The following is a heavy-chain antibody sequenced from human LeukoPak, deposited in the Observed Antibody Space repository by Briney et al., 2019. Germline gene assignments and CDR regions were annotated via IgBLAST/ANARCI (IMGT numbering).Heavy chain of an antibody. D-gene: IGHD2-8*01. Sequence: PGGSLRLSCAASGVTFSSYGMHWVRQAPGKGLEWVAVIWYDGSNKYYADSVKGRFTISNDNTNNTLYLQMNSLRAEDRAVYYCAREGGVCIASFLVHYWGQGTLVTVSS. J-gene: IGHJ4*02. CDR1: GVTFSSYG. V-gene: IGHV3-33*01. CDR2: IWYDGSNK. CDR3: AREGGVCIASFLVHY.